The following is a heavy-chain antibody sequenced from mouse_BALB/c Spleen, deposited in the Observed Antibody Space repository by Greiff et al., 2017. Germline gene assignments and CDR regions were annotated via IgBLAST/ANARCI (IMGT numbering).Heavy chain of an antibody. CDR2: ISSGGSYT. Sequence: EVNVVESGGGLVKPGGSLKLSCAASGFTFSSYAMSWVRQTPEKRLEWVATISSGGSYTYYPDSVKGRFTISRDNAKNTLYLQMSSLRSEDTAMYYCARLGNYEAMDYWGQGTSVTVSS. J-gene: IGHJ4*01. CDR1: GFTFSSYA. D-gene: IGHD2-1*01. CDR3: ARLGNYEAMDY. V-gene: IGHV5-9-3*01.